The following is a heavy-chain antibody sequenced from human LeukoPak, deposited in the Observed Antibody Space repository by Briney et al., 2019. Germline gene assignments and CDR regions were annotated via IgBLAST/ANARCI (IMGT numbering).Heavy chain of an antibody. CDR2: IGGSGGST. CDR3: AKDSSGYYSFDY. CDR1: GFTFSSYA. D-gene: IGHD3-22*01. J-gene: IGHJ4*02. Sequence: GGSLRLSCAASGFTFSSYAMSWVRQAPGKGLEWVSAIGGSGGSTYYADSVKGRFTISRDNSKNTLYLQMNSLRAEDTAVYYCAKDSSGYYSFDYWGQGTLVTVSS. V-gene: IGHV3-23*01.